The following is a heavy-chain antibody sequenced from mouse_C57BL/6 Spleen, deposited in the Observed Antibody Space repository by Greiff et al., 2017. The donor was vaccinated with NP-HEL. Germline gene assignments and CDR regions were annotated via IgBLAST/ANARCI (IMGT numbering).Heavy chain of an antibody. CDR1: GFTFNTYA. J-gene: IGHJ1*03. Sequence: EVHLVESGGGLVQPKGSLKLSCAASGFTFNTYAMHWVRQAPGQGLEWVARIRSKSSNYATYYADSVKDRFTISRDDSQSMLYLKMNNLKTEDTAMYYCVRDYDYDGGYWYFDVWGTGTTVTVSS. CDR3: VRDYDYDGGYWYFDV. D-gene: IGHD2-4*01. CDR2: IRSKSSNYAT. V-gene: IGHV10-3*01.